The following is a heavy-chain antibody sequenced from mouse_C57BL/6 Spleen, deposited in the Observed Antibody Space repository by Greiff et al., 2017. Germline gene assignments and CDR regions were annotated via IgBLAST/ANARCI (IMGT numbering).Heavy chain of an antibody. J-gene: IGHJ4*01. Sequence: EVKVVESGGGLVKPGGSLKLSCAASGFTFSSYAMSWVRQTPEKRLEWVATISDGGSYTYYPDNVKGRFTISRDNAKNNLYLQMSQLKSEDTAMYYCARRHSNYYAMDYWGQGTSVTVSS. D-gene: IGHD2-5*01. V-gene: IGHV5-4*03. CDR1: GFTFSSYA. CDR2: ISDGGSYT. CDR3: ARRHSNYYAMDY.